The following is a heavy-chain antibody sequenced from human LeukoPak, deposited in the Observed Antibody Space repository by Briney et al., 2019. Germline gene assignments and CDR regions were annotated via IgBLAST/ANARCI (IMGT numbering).Heavy chain of an antibody. CDR1: GYTFTGYY. V-gene: IGHV1-2*06. CDR3: ARDRELWFGELLSSIIDY. Sequence: APVKVSCKASGYTFTGYYMHWVRQAPGQGLEWMGRINPNSGGTNYAQKFQGRVTMTRDTSISTAYMELSRLRSDDTAVYYCARDRELWFGELLSSIIDYWGQGTLVTVSS. D-gene: IGHD3-10*01. CDR2: INPNSGGT. J-gene: IGHJ4*02.